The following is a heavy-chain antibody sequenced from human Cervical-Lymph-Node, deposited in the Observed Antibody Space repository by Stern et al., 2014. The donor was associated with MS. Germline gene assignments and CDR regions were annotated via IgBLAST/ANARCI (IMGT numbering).Heavy chain of an antibody. CDR3: ARGPQHSSWYFPFDY. CDR1: GGSFSDYY. V-gene: IGHV4-34*01. Sequence: QVQLQQWGAGLLKPSETLSLTCGVSGGSFSDYYWSWIRQAPGKGLEWIGEINHNGDTNYTPSLKSRVSLSVDTSKNQFSLRLSSVTAADTSIYYCARGPQHSSWYFPFDYWGQGILVTVSS. J-gene: IGHJ4*02. CDR2: INHNGDT. D-gene: IGHD6-13*01.